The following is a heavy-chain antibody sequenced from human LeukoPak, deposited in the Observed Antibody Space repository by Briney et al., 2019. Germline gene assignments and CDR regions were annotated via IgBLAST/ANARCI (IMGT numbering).Heavy chain of an antibody. D-gene: IGHD3-10*01. Sequence: PGGSLRLSCAASGFKFDDFAMHWVRQAPGKGLEWVSGIIWDSSSIGYADSVKGRFTISRDNAKNSLYLQMNSLRAEDTAIYYSAREEFADLALDVWGQGTTVTVSS. CDR2: IIWDSSSI. J-gene: IGHJ6*02. CDR3: AREEFADLALDV. CDR1: GFKFDDFA. V-gene: IGHV3-9*01.